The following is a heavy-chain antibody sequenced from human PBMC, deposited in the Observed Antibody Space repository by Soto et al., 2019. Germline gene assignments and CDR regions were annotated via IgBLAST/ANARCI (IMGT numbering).Heavy chain of an antibody. D-gene: IGHD3-10*01. CDR1: GGTFSSYA. J-gene: IGHJ4*02. CDR3: ATYYFGSGSYYRFDT. CDR2: ISASDGSS. V-gene: IGHV1-18*01. Sequence: GASVKVSCKASGGTFSSYAISWVRQAPGQGLEWMGWISASDGSSNSAQKFRPRIALTTDTSTNTAYMELLSLTSDDTAVYFCATYYFGSGSYYRFDTWGQGTLVTVSS.